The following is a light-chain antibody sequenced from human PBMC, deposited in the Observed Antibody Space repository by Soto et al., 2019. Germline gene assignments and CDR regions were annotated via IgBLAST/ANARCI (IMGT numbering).Light chain of an antibody. J-gene: IGKJ4*01. CDR3: QQYDNLPLT. Sequence: DIQMTQSPSSLSASVGDRVTITCQASQDIRNYLNWYQQKPGKAPKLLIYDASNLETGVPSRFSGSGFGTDFTFSISSLQAEDIATYYCQQYDNLPLTFGGGTKVEIK. CDR2: DAS. V-gene: IGKV1-33*01. CDR1: QDIRNY.